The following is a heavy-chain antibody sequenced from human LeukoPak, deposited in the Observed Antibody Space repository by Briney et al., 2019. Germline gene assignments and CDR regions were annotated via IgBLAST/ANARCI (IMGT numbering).Heavy chain of an antibody. CDR1: GILFSDST. CDR3: TSPAHDFDLWSGYYSL. D-gene: IGHD3-3*01. CDR2: IRSKALSGDT. V-gene: IGHV3-73*01. J-gene: IGHJ4*01. Sequence: PGGSLRLSCKVSGILFSDSTIHWVRHAAGKGLEGGGRIRSKALSGDTRYADSVKGRSTISRDDSKDTSYLQMNSLRPEDTALYYCTSPAHDFDLWSGYYSLWGHGTQVIVSS.